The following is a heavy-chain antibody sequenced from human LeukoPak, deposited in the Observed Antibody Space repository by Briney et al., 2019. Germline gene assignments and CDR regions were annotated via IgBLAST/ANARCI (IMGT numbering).Heavy chain of an antibody. V-gene: IGHV4-34*01. CDR2: INHSGST. CDR3: ARVSPENFDY. D-gene: IGHD5-24*01. J-gene: IGHJ4*02. CDR1: GGSFSGYY. Sequence: SETLSLTCAAYGGSFSGYYWSWIRQPPGKGLEWIGEINHSGSTNHNPSLKSRVTISVDTSKNQFSLKLSSVTAADTAVYYCARVSPENFDYWGQGTLVTVSS.